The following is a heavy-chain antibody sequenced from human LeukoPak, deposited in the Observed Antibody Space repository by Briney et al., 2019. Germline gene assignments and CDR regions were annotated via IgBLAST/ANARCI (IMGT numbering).Heavy chain of an antibody. CDR1: GGSISNSNYY. Sequence: SETLSLTCIVSGGSISNSNYYWGWIRQPPGKGLEWIGYIYYSGSTNYNPSLKSRVTISVDTSKNQFSLKLSSVTAADTAVYYCARGGEAWFDYWGQGTLVTVSS. CDR2: IYYSGST. V-gene: IGHV4-61*05. J-gene: IGHJ4*02. D-gene: IGHD2-21*01. CDR3: ARGGEAWFDY.